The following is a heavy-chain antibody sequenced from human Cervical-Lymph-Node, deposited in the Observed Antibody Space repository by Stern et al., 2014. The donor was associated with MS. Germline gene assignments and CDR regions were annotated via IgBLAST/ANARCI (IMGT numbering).Heavy chain of an antibody. CDR1: GYTFTSYY. CDR3: ARAGATNEEFGY. J-gene: IGHJ4*02. Sequence: QMQLVQSGAEVKKPGASVKVSCKASGYTFTSYYMHWVRQAPGQGLEWMGIINPRGGSTSYAQKFQGRVTMTRDTSTSTVYMELSSLRSEDTAVYYCARAGATNEEFGYWGQGTLVTVSS. D-gene: IGHD5-24*01. CDR2: INPRGGST. V-gene: IGHV1-46*03.